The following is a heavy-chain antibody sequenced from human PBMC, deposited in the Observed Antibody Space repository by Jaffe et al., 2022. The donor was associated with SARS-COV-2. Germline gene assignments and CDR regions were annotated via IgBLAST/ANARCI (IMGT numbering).Heavy chain of an antibody. J-gene: IGHJ4*02. CDR3: ARYSGSYPDY. Sequence: QVQLQESGPGLVKPSETLSLTCTVSGGSISSYYWSWIRQPPGKGLEWIGYIYYSGSTNYNPSLKSRVTISVDTSKNQFSLKLSSVTAADTAVYYCARYSGSYPDYWGQGTLVTVSS. CDR2: IYYSGST. D-gene: IGHD1-26*01. V-gene: IGHV4-59*01. CDR1: GGSISSYY.